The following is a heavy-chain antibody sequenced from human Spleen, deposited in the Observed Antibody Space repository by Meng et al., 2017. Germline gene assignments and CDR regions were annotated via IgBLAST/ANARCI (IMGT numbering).Heavy chain of an antibody. CDR1: GYTFTAYW. J-gene: IGHJ6*02. Sequence: ASVKVSCKPSGYTFTAYWLHWVRQAPGQGLDWMGRISAYNGNTNYAQKLQGRVTMTTDTSTSTAYMELRSLRSDDTAVYYCARDPVLRFYDYYYYGMDVWGQGTTVTVSS. D-gene: IGHD3-3*01. CDR2: ISAYNGNT. CDR3: ARDPVLRFYDYYYYGMDV. V-gene: IGHV1-18*04.